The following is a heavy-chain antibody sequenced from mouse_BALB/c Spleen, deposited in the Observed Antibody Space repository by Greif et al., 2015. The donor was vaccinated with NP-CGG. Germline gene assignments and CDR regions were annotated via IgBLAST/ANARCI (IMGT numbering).Heavy chain of an antibody. CDR3: ARRGGYDEGYAMDY. D-gene: IGHD2-2*01. CDR1: GFTFSSYG. J-gene: IGHJ4*01. V-gene: IGHV5-9-2*01. Sequence: EVMLVESGGGLVKPGGSLKLSCAASGFTFSSYGVSWVRQTPEKRLEWVATISGGGSYTYYPDSVKGRFTVSRDNAKNNLYLQMSSLRSEDTALYYCARRGGYDEGYAMDYWGQGTSVTVSS. CDR2: ISGGGSYT.